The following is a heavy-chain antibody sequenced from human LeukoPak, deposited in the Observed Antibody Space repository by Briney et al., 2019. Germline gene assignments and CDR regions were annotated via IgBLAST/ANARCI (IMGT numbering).Heavy chain of an antibody. V-gene: IGHV3-33*08. Sequence: GGSLRLSCAASGLTFSSFGMHWVRQAPGKGLEWVEVIWYDESKTYYADSVKGRFTISRDNSKKTLYLQMNSLRAEDTAVYYCARDLRRYCSGGSCYSFDYWGQGTLVTVSS. CDR3: ARDLRRYCSGGSCYSFDY. D-gene: IGHD2-15*01. CDR2: IWYDESKT. CDR1: GLTFSSFG. J-gene: IGHJ4*02.